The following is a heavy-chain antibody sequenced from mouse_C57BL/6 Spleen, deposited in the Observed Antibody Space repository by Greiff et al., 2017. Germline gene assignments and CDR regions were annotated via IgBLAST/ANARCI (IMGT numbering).Heavy chain of an antibody. CDR2: INPSTGGT. J-gene: IGHJ2*01. Sequence: VQLQQSGPELVKPGASVKISCKASGYSFTGYYMNWVKQSPEKSLEWIGEINPSTGGTTYNQKFKAKATLTVDKSSSTAYMQLKSLTSEDSAVYYCAVYDGYPYYFDYWGQGTTLTVSS. V-gene: IGHV1-42*01. D-gene: IGHD2-3*01. CDR3: AVYDGYPYYFDY. CDR1: GYSFTGYY.